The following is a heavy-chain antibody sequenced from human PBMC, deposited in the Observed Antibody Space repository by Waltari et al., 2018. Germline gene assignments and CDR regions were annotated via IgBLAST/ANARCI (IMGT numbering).Heavy chain of an antibody. CDR3: AREQAAMVIWRWFDP. CDR2: ISSSSSTI. D-gene: IGHD5-18*01. V-gene: IGHV3-48*01. CDR1: GFTFSSYS. Sequence: EVQLVESGGGLVQPGGSLRLSCAASGFTFSSYSMNWVRQAPGKGLGWVSYISSSSSTIYYADSVKGRFTISRDNAKNSLYLQMNSLRAEDTAVYYCAREQAAMVIWRWFDPWGQGTLVTVSS. J-gene: IGHJ5*02.